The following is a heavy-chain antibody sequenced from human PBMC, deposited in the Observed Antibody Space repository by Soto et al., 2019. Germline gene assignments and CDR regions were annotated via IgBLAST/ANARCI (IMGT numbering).Heavy chain of an antibody. CDR2: TSYDGSNN. D-gene: IGHD3-16*01. J-gene: IGHJ4*02. V-gene: IGHV3-33*05. Sequence: QVQLVESGGGVVQPGTSLRLSCVGSGFTFRSYVIHWVRQAPGKGLEWVALTSYDGSNNFYGDSVEGRFTISRDNSRKTVELQMYSLRLEDTSLLYCARWRTTGGLDVWCKGTLVSVSS. CDR3: ARWRTTGGLDV. CDR1: GFTFRSYV.